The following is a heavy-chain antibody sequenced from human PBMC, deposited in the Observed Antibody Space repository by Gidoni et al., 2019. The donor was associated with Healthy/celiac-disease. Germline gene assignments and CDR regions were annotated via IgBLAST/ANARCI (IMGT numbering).Heavy chain of an antibody. V-gene: IGHV3-33*01. CDR3: ARGLEGWFDP. CDR1: GFTFSSYG. Sequence: QVQLVESGGGVVQPGRSLRLSCAASGFTFSSYGMHWVRQAPGKGLEWVAVIWYDGSNKYYADSVKGRFTISRDNSKNTLYLQMNSLRAEDTAVYYCARGLEGWFDPWGQGTLVTVSS. CDR2: IWYDGSNK. D-gene: IGHD6-6*01. J-gene: IGHJ5*02.